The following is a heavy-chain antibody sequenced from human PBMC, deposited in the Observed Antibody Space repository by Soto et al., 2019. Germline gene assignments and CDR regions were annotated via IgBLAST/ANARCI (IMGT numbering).Heavy chain of an antibody. CDR2: MNPNSGNT. CDR3: AGKIAAAPPGDY. V-gene: IGHV1-8*01. J-gene: IGHJ4*02. CDR1: GYTFTSYD. D-gene: IGHD6-13*01. Sequence: QVQLVQSGAEVKKPGASVKVSCKASGYTFTSYDINWVRQATGQGLEWMGWMNPNSGNTGYAQKVQGRVTMTRNTSISTAYMELRSLRSEDTAVYYCAGKIAAAPPGDYWGQGTLVTVSS.